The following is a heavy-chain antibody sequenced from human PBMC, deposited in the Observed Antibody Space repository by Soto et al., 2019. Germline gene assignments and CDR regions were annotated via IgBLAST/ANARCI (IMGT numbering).Heavy chain of an antibody. Sequence: PGWSLRLSCAASGFTFSSYWMSWVRQAPGKGLEWVANIKQDGSEKYYVDSVKGRFTISRDNAKNSLYLQMNSLRAEDTAVYYCARDSRVATPRPYYYGMDVWGQGTTVTVSS. J-gene: IGHJ6*02. CDR3: ARDSRVATPRPYYYGMDV. D-gene: IGHD5-12*01. CDR1: GFTFSSYW. CDR2: IKQDGSEK. V-gene: IGHV3-7*01.